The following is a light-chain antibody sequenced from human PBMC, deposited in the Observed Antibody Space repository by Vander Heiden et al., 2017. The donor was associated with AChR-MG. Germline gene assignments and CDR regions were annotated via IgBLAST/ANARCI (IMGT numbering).Light chain of an antibody. CDR2: GKN. J-gene: IGLJ2*01. CDR1: SLSSYH. CDR3: NTRDSSVNHPV. V-gene: IGLV3-19*01. Sequence: SSQLTQDPAVSVALGQTVRTTCQGHSLSSYHASWYQHKPGQAPVLVIYGKNTRPSGISDRHSGYSSGNTASWTITGAHAEDGAEYYCNTRDSSVNHPVFGGGTKLTVL.